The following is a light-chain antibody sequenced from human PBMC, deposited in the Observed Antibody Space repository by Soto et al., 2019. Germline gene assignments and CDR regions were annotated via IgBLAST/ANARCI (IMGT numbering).Light chain of an antibody. CDR2: GAS. J-gene: IGKJ4*01. CDR1: QSVSNNY. V-gene: IGKV3-20*01. Sequence: EIVLTQSPGTLSLSPVERATLSCRASQSVSNNYLAWYQQKPGQAPRLLIYGASNRATGIPARFSGSGSGTEFTLTISSLQPEDFATYYCQQFNNYPLTFGGGTKVDIK. CDR3: QQFNNYPLT.